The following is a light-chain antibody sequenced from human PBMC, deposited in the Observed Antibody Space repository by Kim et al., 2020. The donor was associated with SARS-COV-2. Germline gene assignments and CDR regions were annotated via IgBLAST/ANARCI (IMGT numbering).Light chain of an antibody. Sequence: VSQGKTAIITCSGDKLGDKYACWYQQKPGQSPVLVIYQDSKRPSGIPERFSGSNSGNTATLTISGTQAMDEADYYCQAWDSSTGVFGGGTKVTVL. CDR1: KLGDKY. V-gene: IGLV3-1*01. CDR2: QDS. CDR3: QAWDSSTGV. J-gene: IGLJ3*02.